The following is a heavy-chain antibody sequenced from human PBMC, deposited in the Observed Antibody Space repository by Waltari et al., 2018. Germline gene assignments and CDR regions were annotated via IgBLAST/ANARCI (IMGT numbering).Heavy chain of an antibody. Sequence: QVQLVQSGAEVKKPGSSVKVSCKASGGTFSSYAISWVRQAPGQGLEWMGGIIPIFGTANYAQKFQGRVTITADESTSTAYMELSSLRSEDTAVYYCARYVGIAAQNTPNWFDPWGQGTLVTVSS. CDR2: IIPIFGTA. CDR3: ARYVGIAAQNTPNWFDP. V-gene: IGHV1-69*01. D-gene: IGHD6-6*01. CDR1: GGTFSSYA. J-gene: IGHJ5*02.